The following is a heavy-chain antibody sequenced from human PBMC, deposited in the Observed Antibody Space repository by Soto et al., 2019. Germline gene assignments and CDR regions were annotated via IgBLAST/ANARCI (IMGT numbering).Heavy chain of an antibody. CDR3: AKGVGGYPPPYYYYYMDV. D-gene: IGHD3-22*01. V-gene: IGHV5-51*01. CDR1: GYSFTSYW. Sequence: PGESLKISCKGSGYSFTSYWIGWVRQMPGKGLEWMGIIYPGDSDTRYSPSLQGQVTISADKSISTAYLQWSSLKASDTAMYYYAKGVGGYPPPYYYYYMDVWGKGTTVTVSS. J-gene: IGHJ6*03. CDR2: IYPGDSDT.